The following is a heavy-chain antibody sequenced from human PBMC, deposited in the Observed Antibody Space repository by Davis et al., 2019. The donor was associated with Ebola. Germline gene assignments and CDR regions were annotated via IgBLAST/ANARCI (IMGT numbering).Heavy chain of an antibody. V-gene: IGHV3-30-3*01. D-gene: IGHD2-21*02. Sequence: GGSLRLSCAASGFTFSSYAMHWVRQAPGKGLEWVAVISYDGSNKYYADSVKGRFTISRDNSKNTLYLQMNSLRAEDTAVYYCARVGCGGDCPYWYFDLWGRGTLVTVSS. CDR2: ISYDGSNK. CDR3: ARVGCGGDCPYWYFDL. CDR1: GFTFSSYA. J-gene: IGHJ2*01.